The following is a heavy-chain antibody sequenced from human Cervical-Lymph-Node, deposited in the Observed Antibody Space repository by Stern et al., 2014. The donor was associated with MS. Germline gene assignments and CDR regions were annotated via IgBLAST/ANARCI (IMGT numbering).Heavy chain of an antibody. Sequence: VQLVQSGAEVMQPGASVKVSCKASGYTFTSYDITWVRQATGQGLEWMGWISPNTGSTVYAQKFQGRVTMTRNTSLRTAYMELSSLKSEDTAVYYCASPSLHFYWGQGTLITVSS. CDR3: ASPSLHFY. CDR1: GYTFTSYD. CDR2: ISPNTGST. V-gene: IGHV1-8*01. D-gene: IGHD2-15*01. J-gene: IGHJ4*02.